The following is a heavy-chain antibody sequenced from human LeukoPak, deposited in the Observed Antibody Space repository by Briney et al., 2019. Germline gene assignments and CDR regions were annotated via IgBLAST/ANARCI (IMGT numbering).Heavy chain of an antibody. Sequence: ASVKVSCKASGYTFTGYYMHWVRQAPGQGLEWMGWINPNSGGTNYAQKFQGRVTMTRDTSISTAYMELSRLRSDDTAVYYCARDQRKAAWDYYYYMDVWGKGTTVTVSS. CDR1: GYTFTGYY. CDR2: INPNSGGT. CDR3: ARDQRKAAWDYYYYMDV. V-gene: IGHV1-2*02. D-gene: IGHD6-13*01. J-gene: IGHJ6*03.